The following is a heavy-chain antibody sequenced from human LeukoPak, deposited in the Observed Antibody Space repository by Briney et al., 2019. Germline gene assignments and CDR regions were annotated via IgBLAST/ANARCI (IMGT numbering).Heavy chain of an antibody. CDR1: GFTFSSYG. CDR3: AKSTTVTQRGYFDY. J-gene: IGHJ4*02. D-gene: IGHD4-17*01. V-gene: IGHV3-30*18. Sequence: PGGSLRLSCAASGFTFSSYGMHWVRQAPAKGLEWVAIISYDGSNKYYADSVKGRFTISRDNSKNTLYLQMNSLRAEDTAVYYCAKSTTVTQRGYFDYWGQGTLVTVFS. CDR2: ISYDGSNK.